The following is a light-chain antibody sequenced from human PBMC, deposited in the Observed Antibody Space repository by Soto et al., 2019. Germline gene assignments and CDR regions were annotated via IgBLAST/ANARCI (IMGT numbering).Light chain of an antibody. CDR2: EVS. CDR1: SSDDGSYNY. CDR3: SSYTSSSTYV. V-gene: IGLV2-14*01. J-gene: IGLJ1*01. Sequence: QSALTQPASVSGSPGQSITISCTGTSSDDGSYNYVSWYQQHPGKAPELMIYEVSTRPSGVSNLFSASKSGNTASLPISGLQAEDEADYYCSSYTSSSTYVFGTGTKVTVL.